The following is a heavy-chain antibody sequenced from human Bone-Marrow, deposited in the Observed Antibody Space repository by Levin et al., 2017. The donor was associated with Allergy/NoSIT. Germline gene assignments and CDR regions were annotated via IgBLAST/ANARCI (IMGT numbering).Heavy chain of an antibody. CDR2: IWYDGSNK. V-gene: IGHV3-33*01. CDR3: ARDYRKVRRISTSCTSHIVVVTALDY. J-gene: IGHJ4*02. D-gene: IGHD2-21*02. Sequence: GGSLRLSCAASGFTFSSYGMHWVRQAPGKGLEWVAVIWYDGSNKYYADSVKGRFTISRDNSKNTLYLQMNSLRAEDTAVYYCARDYRKVRRISTSCTSHIVVVTALDYWGQGTLVTVSS. CDR1: GFTFSSYG.